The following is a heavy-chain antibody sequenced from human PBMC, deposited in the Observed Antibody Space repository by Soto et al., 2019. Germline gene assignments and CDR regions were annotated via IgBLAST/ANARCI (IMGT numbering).Heavy chain of an antibody. CDR1: GGSIRSYY. J-gene: IGHJ5*02. D-gene: IGHD6-19*01. Sequence: PWETLSLTCTVSGGSIRSYYWSWIRQPPGKGLEWIGYIYYSGSTNYNPSLKSRVTISIDTSKSHFSLKLSSLTAADTAVYYCARGPAVAGAGWWFDPWGQGTLVTVSS. CDR3: ARGPAVAGAGWWFDP. V-gene: IGHV4-59*01. CDR2: IYYSGST.